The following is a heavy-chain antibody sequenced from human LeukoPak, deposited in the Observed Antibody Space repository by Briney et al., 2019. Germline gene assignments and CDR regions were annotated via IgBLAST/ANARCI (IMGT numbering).Heavy chain of an antibody. CDR3: AKDQTLFDY. Sequence: GGSLRLSCVGSGFTFRSHAMSWVRQAPEKGLEFVSGIYENGGTTYYADSVKGRFSISRDNSKNTLYLQMDSLRGEDTAVYYCAKDQTLFDYWGQGTLVTVSS. J-gene: IGHJ4*02. CDR1: GFTFRSHA. CDR2: IYENGGTT. V-gene: IGHV3-23*01.